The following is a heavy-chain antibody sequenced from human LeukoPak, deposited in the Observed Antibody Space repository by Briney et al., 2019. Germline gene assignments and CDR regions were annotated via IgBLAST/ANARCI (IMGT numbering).Heavy chain of an antibody. CDR3: ARVDPRGDYGVDY. Sequence: SETLSLTCTVSGYSISSGYYWGWIRQPPGKGLEWIGSIYHSGSTYYDPSLKSRVTISVDTSKNQFSLKLSSVTAADTAAYYCARVDPRGDYGVDYWGQGTLVTVSS. V-gene: IGHV4-38-2*02. J-gene: IGHJ4*02. CDR2: IYHSGST. D-gene: IGHD4-17*01. CDR1: GYSISSGYY.